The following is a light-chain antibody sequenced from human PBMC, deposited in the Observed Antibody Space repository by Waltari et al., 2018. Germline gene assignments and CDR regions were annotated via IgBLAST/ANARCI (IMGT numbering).Light chain of an antibody. J-gene: IGLJ3*02. CDR3: LLSYAGARV. CDR2: DGT. Sequence: QAVVTQEPSLTVSPGGPVTLTCGSSHGPVTNALFPYWFQQKPGQAPRALIYDGTNRQSWTPARFSGSLVGGKAALTLSGAQPEDETVYYCLLSYAGARVFGGGTKLTVL. CDR1: HGPVTNALF. V-gene: IGLV7-46*01.